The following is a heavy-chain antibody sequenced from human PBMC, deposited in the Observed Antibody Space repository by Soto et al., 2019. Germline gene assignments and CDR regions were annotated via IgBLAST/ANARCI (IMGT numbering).Heavy chain of an antibody. J-gene: IGHJ6*02. CDR2: IIPIFGTA. CDR1: GGTFSSYA. Sequence: SVKVSCKASGGTFSSYAISWVRQAPGQGLEWMGGIIPIFGTANYAQKFQGRVTITADESTSTAYMELSSLRSEDTAVYYCARDRVTTPRRGYYYYGMDVWGQGTTVTVSS. V-gene: IGHV1-69*13. CDR3: ARDRVTTPRRGYYYYGMDV. D-gene: IGHD4-4*01.